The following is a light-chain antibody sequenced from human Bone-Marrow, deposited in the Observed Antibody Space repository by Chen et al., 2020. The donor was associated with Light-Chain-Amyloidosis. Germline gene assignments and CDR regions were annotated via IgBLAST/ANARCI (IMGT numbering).Light chain of an antibody. CDR3: QSADSSGTYEVI. CDR2: RDT. CDR1: DLPTKY. Sequence: SYELTQPPSVSLSPGQTPRITCSGDDLPTKYAYWYQQKPGQAPVLVIHRDTERPSGISERFSGSSSGTTATLAISRVQGEDEADYHCQSADSSGTYEVIVGGGTKLTVL. J-gene: IGLJ2*01. V-gene: IGLV3-25*03.